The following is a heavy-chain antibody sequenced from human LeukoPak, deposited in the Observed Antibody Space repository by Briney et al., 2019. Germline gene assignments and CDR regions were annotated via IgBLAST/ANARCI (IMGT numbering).Heavy chain of an antibody. J-gene: IGHJ4*02. D-gene: IGHD6-13*01. V-gene: IGHV3-21*01. CDR1: GFTFSNYW. Sequence: GGSLRLSCAASGFTFSNYWVHWVRQAPGKGLEWVSSISSSSSYIYYADSVKGRFTISRDNAKNSLYLQMNSLRAEDTAVYYCARDAASSSLNYWGQGTLVTVSS. CDR3: ARDAASSSLNY. CDR2: ISSSSSYI.